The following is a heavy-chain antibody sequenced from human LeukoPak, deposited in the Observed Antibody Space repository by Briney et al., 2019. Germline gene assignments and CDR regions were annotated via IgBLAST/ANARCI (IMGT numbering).Heavy chain of an antibody. Sequence: GGSLRLSCAASGFTFSSYAMSWVRQAPGKGLEWVSAISGSGGSTYYADSVKGRFTISRDNSKNTLYLQMNGLRAEDTAVYYCAKDTALAAAGSTAGFDPWGQGTLVTVSS. D-gene: IGHD6-13*01. V-gene: IGHV3-23*01. CDR2: ISGSGGST. J-gene: IGHJ5*02. CDR1: GFTFSSYA. CDR3: AKDTALAAAGSTAGFDP.